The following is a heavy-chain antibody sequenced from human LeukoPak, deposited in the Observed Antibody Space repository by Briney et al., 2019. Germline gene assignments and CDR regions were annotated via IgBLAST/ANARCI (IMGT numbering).Heavy chain of an antibody. Sequence: SETLSLTCTVSGGSISSYYWNWIRQPPGKGLEWIGYMYYSGSTNYNPSLKSRVTISVDTSKNHFSLKLSSVTAADTAAYYCARGRSDWFLDYWGQGTLVTVSS. CDR2: MYYSGST. CDR1: GGSISSYY. V-gene: IGHV4-59*01. J-gene: IGHJ4*02. D-gene: IGHD3-9*01. CDR3: ARGRSDWFLDY.